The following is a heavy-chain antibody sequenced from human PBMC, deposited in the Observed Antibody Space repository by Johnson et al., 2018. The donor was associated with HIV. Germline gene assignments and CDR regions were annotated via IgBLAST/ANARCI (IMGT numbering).Heavy chain of an antibody. CDR3: ARPYRDYVYCAFDI. CDR1: GFTFSSYG. Sequence: VQLVESGGGLVQPGRSLRLSCVASGFTFSSYGMHWVRQAPGKGLEWVSAISGSGGSTYYADSVKGRFTISRDNSKNTLYLQMNSLRAEDTAVYYCARPYRDYVYCAFDIWGPGTVVTVSS. D-gene: IGHD4-11*01. J-gene: IGHJ3*02. CDR2: ISGSGGST. V-gene: IGHV3-23*04.